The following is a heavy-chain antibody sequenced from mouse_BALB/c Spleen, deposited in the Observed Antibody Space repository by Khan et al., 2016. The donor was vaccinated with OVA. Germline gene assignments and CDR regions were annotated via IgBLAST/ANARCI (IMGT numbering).Heavy chain of an antibody. Sequence: EVQLQESGPGLVKPSQSLSLTCTVTGYSITSEYTWNWIRQFPGNKLEWMGFISYSGNTRYNPSLKSRISLTRDTSKNQFFLQFNSVTSEDTATYYCARKDYYDYDPFPYWGQGTLVTVSA. CDR2: ISYSGNT. V-gene: IGHV3-2*02. CDR1: GYSITSEYT. CDR3: ARKDYYDYDPFPY. D-gene: IGHD2-4*01. J-gene: IGHJ3*01.